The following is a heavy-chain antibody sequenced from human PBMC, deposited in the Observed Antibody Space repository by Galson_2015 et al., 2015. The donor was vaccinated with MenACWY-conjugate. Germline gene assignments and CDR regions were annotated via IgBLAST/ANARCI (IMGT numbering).Heavy chain of an antibody. CDR2: INQDGGDK. CDR1: GFTVSSYW. J-gene: IGHJ1*01. Sequence: SLRLSCAASGFTVSSYWMTWVRQAPGQGLEWVANINQDGGDKSYVASVKGRFAISKDNATNSMFLQMNRLTAEDTAVYFCARVDYNANGNVYWGQGTLVTVSS. CDR3: ARVDYNANGNVY. V-gene: IGHV3-7*03. D-gene: IGHD1-1*01.